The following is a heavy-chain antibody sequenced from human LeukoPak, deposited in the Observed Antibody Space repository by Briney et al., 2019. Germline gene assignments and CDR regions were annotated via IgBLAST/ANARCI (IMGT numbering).Heavy chain of an antibody. CDR3: ARDLMTTVPLKGFDP. Sequence: SETLSLTCTVSGGSISSGDYYWSWIRQPPGKGLEWIGYIYYSGSTYYNPSLKSRVTISVDTSKNQFSLKLSSVTAADTAVYYCARDLMTTVPLKGFDPWGQGTLVTVSS. CDR2: IYYSGST. D-gene: IGHD4-17*01. CDR1: GGSISSGDYY. V-gene: IGHV4-30-4*08. J-gene: IGHJ5*02.